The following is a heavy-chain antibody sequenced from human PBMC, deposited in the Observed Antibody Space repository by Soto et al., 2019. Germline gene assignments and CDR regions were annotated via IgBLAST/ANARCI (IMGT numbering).Heavy chain of an antibody. CDR1: RFSFSNYV. Sequence: RGSLRLSCAASRFSFSNYVMSWVRRAPGRGLEWVSAISGSGASTFYADSVRGRFAISRDNSKNTVYLQLNSLRADDTAIYYCAKGSSPGINSLFDYWGQGT. J-gene: IGHJ4*02. V-gene: IGHV3-23*01. D-gene: IGHD3-10*01. CDR2: ISGSGAST. CDR3: AKGSSPGINSLFDY.